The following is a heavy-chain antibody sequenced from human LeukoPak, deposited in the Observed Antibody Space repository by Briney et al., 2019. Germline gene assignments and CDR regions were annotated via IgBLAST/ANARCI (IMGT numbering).Heavy chain of an antibody. J-gene: IGHJ3*02. CDR2: ISYDGSNK. Sequence: PGGSLRLSCEVSGFTFSSYKMNWVRQAPGKGLEWVAVISYDGSNKYYADSVKGRFTISRDNSKNTLYLQMNSLRAEDTAVYYCARGGGDYVFDAFDIWGQGTMVTVSS. CDR1: GFTFSSYK. D-gene: IGHD4-17*01. V-gene: IGHV3-30-3*01. CDR3: ARGGGDYVFDAFDI.